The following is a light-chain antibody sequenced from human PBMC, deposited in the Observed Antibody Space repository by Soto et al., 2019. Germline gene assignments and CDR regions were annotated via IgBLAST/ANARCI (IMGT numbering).Light chain of an antibody. J-gene: IGLJ1*01. CDR2: SNN. CDR1: SSNIGSNT. Sequence: QSVLTQPPSASGTPGQRVTISCSGSSSNIGSNTVNWYQQLPGTAPKLLIYSNNQRPSGVPDRFSGSKSGTSASLAISWLQSEDEADYYCAAWDDSLKDVFGTGTKLTVL. CDR3: AAWDDSLKDV. V-gene: IGLV1-44*01.